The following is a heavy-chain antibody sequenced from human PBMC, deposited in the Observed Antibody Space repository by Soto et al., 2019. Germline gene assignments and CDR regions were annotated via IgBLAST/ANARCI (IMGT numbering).Heavy chain of an antibody. J-gene: IGHJ4*02. D-gene: IGHD3-3*01. V-gene: IGHV1-18*04. CDR1: GYTFTSYG. Sequence: GASVKVSCKASGYTFTSYGISWVRQAPGQGLEWMGWISAYNGNTNYAQQLQGRVTMTTDTSTSTAYMELRSLRSDYTAVYYCARTAIFGVVIRPNPLNYCDYWGQGTLVTVSS. CDR2: ISAYNGNT. CDR3: ARTAIFGVVIRPNPLNYCDY.